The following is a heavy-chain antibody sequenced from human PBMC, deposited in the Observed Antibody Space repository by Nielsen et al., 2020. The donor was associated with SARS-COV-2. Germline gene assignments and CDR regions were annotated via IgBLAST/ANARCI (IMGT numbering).Heavy chain of an antibody. Sequence: GGSLRLSCAASGFTFSSYAMHWVRQAPGKGLEWVAVISYDGSNKYYADSVKGRFTISRDNSKNTLYLQMNSLRAEDTAVYYCARGSGSGWYEDDYWGQGTLVTVSS. D-gene: IGHD6-19*01. CDR3: ARGSGSGWYEDDY. CDR2: ISYDGSNK. CDR1: GFTFSSYA. V-gene: IGHV3-30-3*01. J-gene: IGHJ4*02.